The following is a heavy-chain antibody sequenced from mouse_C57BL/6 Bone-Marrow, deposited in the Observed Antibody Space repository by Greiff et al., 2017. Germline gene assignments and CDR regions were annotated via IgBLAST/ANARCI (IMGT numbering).Heavy chain of an antibody. J-gene: IGHJ4*01. Sequence: VQLQESGAELVRPGASVTLSCKASGYTFTDYEMHWVKQTPVHGLEWIGAIDPETGGTAYNQKFKGKAILTADKSSSTAYMELRSLTSEDSAVYYCTRSYYYGSRGDAMDYWGQGTSVTVSS. CDR3: TRSYYYGSRGDAMDY. V-gene: IGHV1-15*01. D-gene: IGHD1-1*01. CDR2: IDPETGGT. CDR1: GYTFTDYE.